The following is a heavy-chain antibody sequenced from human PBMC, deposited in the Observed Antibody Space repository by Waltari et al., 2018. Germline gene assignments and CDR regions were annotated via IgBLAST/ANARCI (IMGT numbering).Heavy chain of an antibody. CDR3: AKFMIVDAFDI. CDR2: IYSGGST. J-gene: IGHJ3*02. V-gene: IGHV3-23*03. CDR1: GFTFSSYA. D-gene: IGHD3-22*01. Sequence: EVQLLESGGGLVQPGGSLRLSCAASGFTFSSYAMSWVRQAPGKGLEWVSVIYSGGSTYDADSVKGRFTISRDNSKNTLYLQMNSLRAEDTAVYYCAKFMIVDAFDIWGQGTMVTVSS.